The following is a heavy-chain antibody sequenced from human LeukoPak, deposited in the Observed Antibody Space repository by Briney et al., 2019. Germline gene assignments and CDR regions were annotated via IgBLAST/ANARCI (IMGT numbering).Heavy chain of an antibody. CDR3: ATVAGDCSGGRCYLLRFDY. J-gene: IGHJ4*02. V-gene: IGHV3-33*03. D-gene: IGHD2-15*01. CDR2: IWPDGSNK. Sequence: GGSLRLSCAASGFTFSTYGIHWVRQAPGKGLEWVAVIWPDGSNKYYADSVKGRFTISRDNAKNSLYLQMNNLRGDDTAVYYCATVAGDCSGGRCYLLRFDYWGQGTLVTVSS. CDR1: GFTFSTYG.